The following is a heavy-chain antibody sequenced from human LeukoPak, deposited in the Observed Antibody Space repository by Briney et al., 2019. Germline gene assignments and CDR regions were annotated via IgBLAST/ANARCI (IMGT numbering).Heavy chain of an antibody. J-gene: IGHJ4*02. V-gene: IGHV3-64D*06. D-gene: IGHD5-18*01. CDR3: VKSADDSYGPTFDY. Sequence: PGGSLRLSCSASGFTFSSYAMHWVRQAPGKGLEYVSAISSNGGSTYYADSVKGRFTISRDNPKNTLYLQMSSLRAEDTAVYYCVKSADDSYGPTFDYWGQGTLVTVSS. CDR1: GFTFSSYA. CDR2: ISSNGGST.